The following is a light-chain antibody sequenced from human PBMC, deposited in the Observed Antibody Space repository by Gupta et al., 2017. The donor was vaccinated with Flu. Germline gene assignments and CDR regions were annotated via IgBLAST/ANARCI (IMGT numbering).Light chain of an antibody. CDR2: DAS. V-gene: IGKV3-11*01. CDR3: HQRSTSIM. CDR1: QSINNY. Sequence: EAVLTQSPGTLSLSPGERATRSCSDSQSINNYLAWYQQKPGQAPRLIIYDASNRAAGTPNRFSGSGYVTDFALTSSGREHEDSAIYYLHQRSTSIMFGQGTKVEIK. J-gene: IGKJ1*01.